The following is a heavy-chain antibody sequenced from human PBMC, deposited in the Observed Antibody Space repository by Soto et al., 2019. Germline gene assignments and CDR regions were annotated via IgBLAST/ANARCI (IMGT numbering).Heavy chain of an antibody. CDR3: ARSGSGTEYYGLDV. CDR2: ISGSSTYT. Sequence: GGSLRLSCAASGFSFSDYYMTWIRQAPGKGLEWVSYISGSSTYTKYADSVKGRFTISRDNAKNSLYLQMNSLRAEDTAVYYCARSGSGTEYYGLDVWGQGTTVTVSS. CDR1: GFSFSDYY. D-gene: IGHD6-13*01. V-gene: IGHV3-11*03. J-gene: IGHJ6*02.